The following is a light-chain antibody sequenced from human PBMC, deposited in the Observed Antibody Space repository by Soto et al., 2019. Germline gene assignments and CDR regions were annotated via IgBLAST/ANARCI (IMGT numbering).Light chain of an antibody. CDR1: QSIGTW. V-gene: IGKV1-5*01. J-gene: IGKJ1*01. CDR3: QQYNSYSRA. Sequence: DIQMTQSPSTLSASVGDRVTITCRASQSIGTWLAWYQHKPGRAPKLLIYDASTLEGGVASRFSGSRSGTEFTIPISILQPDDFAMSYSQQYNSYSRAFGQGTTVEIK. CDR2: DAS.